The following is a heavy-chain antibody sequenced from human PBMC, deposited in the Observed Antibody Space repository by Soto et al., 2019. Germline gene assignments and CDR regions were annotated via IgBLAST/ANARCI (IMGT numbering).Heavy chain of an antibody. CDR2: IIPIFGTA. V-gene: IGHV1-69*13. D-gene: IGHD6-19*01. Sequence: SVKVSCKASRVAFSKFIVTWVRQAPGLVLEWVGGIIPIFGTANYAQKFQGRVTITADESTSTSYMEVNNLRSEDTAVYYCAKVRYSSPMGYYYGMDVWGQGTTVTVSS. CDR1: RVAFSKFI. CDR3: AKVRYSSPMGYYYGMDV. J-gene: IGHJ6*02.